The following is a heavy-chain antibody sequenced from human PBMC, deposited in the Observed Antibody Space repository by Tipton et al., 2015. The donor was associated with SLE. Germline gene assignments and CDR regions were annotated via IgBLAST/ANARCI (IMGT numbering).Heavy chain of an antibody. D-gene: IGHD3-9*01. CDR3: ARVHYDILTGYGFDF. Sequence: TLSLTCTVSGGSISSSNYYWDWIRQPPGKGLEWIGNIYYSGRTHYNPSLKSRVTISGDTSKNQFSLKVSSVTAADTAVYYCARVHYDILTGYGFDFWGQGTLVTVSS. CDR2: IYYSGRT. CDR1: GGSISSSNYY. V-gene: IGHV4-39*07. J-gene: IGHJ4*02.